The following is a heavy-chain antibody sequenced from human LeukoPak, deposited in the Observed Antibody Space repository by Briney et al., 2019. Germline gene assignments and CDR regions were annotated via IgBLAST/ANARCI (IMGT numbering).Heavy chain of an antibody. J-gene: IGHJ4*02. CDR2: VYYSGST. CDR1: GGSISSYY. D-gene: IGHD4-17*01. Sequence: MSSETLSLTCTVSGGSISSYYWSWIRQPPGKGLEWIGYVYYSGSTNYNPSLKSRVTISVDTSKNQFSLKLSSVTAADTAVYYCARGTMTTVTYYFDYWGQGTLVTVSS. CDR3: ARGTMTTVTYYFDY. V-gene: IGHV4-59*12.